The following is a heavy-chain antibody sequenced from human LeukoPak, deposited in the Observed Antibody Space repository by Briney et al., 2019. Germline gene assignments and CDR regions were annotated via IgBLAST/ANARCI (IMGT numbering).Heavy chain of an antibody. Sequence: GGSLRLSCAASGFTFSDYSMNWIRQAPGKGLELVSSIISISGHIYYADSVKGRFTISRDNAKNSLYLQMNSLRDEDTAVYYCARLFRAGGDYWGQGTLVTVSS. V-gene: IGHV3-21*06. CDR2: IISISGHI. J-gene: IGHJ4*02. CDR3: ARLFRAGGDY. CDR1: GFTFSDYS. D-gene: IGHD2-21*01.